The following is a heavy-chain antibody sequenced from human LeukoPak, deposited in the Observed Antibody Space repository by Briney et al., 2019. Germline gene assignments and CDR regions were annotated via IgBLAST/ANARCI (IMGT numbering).Heavy chain of an antibody. CDR1: GGTFSSYA. J-gene: IGHJ3*02. Sequence: SVKVSCKASGGTFSSYAISWVRQAPGQGLEWMGGIITIFGTANYAQKFQGRVTITADESTSTAYMELSSLRSEDTAVYYCAKDPDRGAFDIWGQGTMVTVSS. CDR3: AKDPDRGAFDI. CDR2: IITIFGTA. V-gene: IGHV1-69*01. D-gene: IGHD1-14*01.